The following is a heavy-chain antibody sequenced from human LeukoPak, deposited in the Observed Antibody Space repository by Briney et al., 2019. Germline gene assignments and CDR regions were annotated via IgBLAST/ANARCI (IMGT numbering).Heavy chain of an antibody. CDR2: IYYCGST. CDR1: GGSISRGDYY. J-gene: IGHJ5*02. D-gene: IGHD3-10*01. V-gene: IGHV4-30-4*01. Sequence: SETLSLTCTVSGGSISRGDYYWSWIRQPRGKGLEWFGYIYYCGSTYYNPSLKSRVTISIDTSKNQFSLKLSSVTAADTAVYYCARSFGYLYNWFDPWGQGTLVTVSS. CDR3: ARSFGYLYNWFDP.